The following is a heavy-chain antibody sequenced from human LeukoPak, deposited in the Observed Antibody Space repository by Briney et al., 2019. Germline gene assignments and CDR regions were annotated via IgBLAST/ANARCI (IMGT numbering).Heavy chain of an antibody. J-gene: IGHJ4*02. V-gene: IGHV3-30*18. D-gene: IGHD4-17*01. CDR2: ISFDGNNK. CDR3: GKDSGYGDYESPDY. Sequence: GGSLRLSCAASGFTFSSYGMHWVRQAPGKGLGWVAVISFDGNNKYYADSVKGRFTISRDNSKNTLYLQMNSLRAEDTAVYYCGKDSGYGDYESPDYWGQGTLVTVSS. CDR1: GFTFSSYG.